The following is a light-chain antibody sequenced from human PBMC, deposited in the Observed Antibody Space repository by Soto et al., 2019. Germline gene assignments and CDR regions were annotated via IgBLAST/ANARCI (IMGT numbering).Light chain of an antibody. Sequence: EIVLTQSPATLSLSPGERATLSCRASQSVTIYLAWYQHKPGQAPRLLIYDASIRATGVPARFIGSGSGTDFSLTISSLEPEDFAVYYCHHRSNWPFTFGQGTRLEIK. CDR1: QSVTIY. J-gene: IGKJ5*01. V-gene: IGKV3-11*01. CDR2: DAS. CDR3: HHRSNWPFT.